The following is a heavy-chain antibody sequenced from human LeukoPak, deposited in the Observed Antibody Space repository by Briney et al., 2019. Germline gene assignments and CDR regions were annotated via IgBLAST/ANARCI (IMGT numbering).Heavy chain of an antibody. V-gene: IGHV1-2*02. Sequence: GASVKVSCKPSGYTFTGYYIHWVRQAPGQGLEWMGCINPSSGATDYAQKFQGRVTMTRDTSISTASMELSRLRSDDTAVYYCTRAASDWFDPWGQGTLVTVSS. J-gene: IGHJ5*02. CDR1: GYTFTGYY. CDR3: TRAASDWFDP. CDR2: INPSSGAT.